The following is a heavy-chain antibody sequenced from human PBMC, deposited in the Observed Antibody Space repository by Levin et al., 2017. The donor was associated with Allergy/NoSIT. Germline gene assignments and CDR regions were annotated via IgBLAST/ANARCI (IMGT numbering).Heavy chain of an antibody. CDR2: INAGNDNT. Sequence: ASVKVSCKAFGYSFSSYPMHWVRQALGQRLEWMGWINAGNDNTEYSQKFQGRVTISRDTSAGTAYMELTSLTSEDTAVYYCTRPDSSSWYTAFDIWGQGTMVTVSS. V-gene: IGHV1-3*01. J-gene: IGHJ3*02. CDR3: TRPDSSSWYTAFDI. D-gene: IGHD6-13*01. CDR1: GYSFSSYP.